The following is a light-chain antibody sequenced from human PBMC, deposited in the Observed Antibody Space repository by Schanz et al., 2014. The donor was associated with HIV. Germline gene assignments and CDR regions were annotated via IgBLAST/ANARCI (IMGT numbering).Light chain of an antibody. CDR3: AAWDDTLDGPPV. J-gene: IGLJ3*02. CDR2: GNS. CDR1: RSDIGGRS. Sequence: QSVLTQPPSASATPGQRITIFCSGIRSDIGGRSVDWYRQRPGTAPKLLIYGNSNRPSGVPARFTGSKSGTSASLAVSGLRSEDEADYYCAAWDDTLDGPPVFGGGTKLTVL. V-gene: IGLV1-44*01.